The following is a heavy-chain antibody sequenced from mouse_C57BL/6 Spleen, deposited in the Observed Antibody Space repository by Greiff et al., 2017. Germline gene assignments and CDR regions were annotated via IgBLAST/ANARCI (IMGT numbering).Heavy chain of an antibody. CDR1: GYAFSSSW. CDR3: AREGDGSSPWYFDV. D-gene: IGHD1-1*01. CDR2: IYPGDGDT. V-gene: IGHV1-82*01. Sequence: QVQLKESGPELVKPGASVKISCKASGYAFSSSWMNWVKQRPGKGLEWIGRIYPGDGDTNYNGKFKGKATLTADKSSSTAYMQLSSLTSEDSAVYFCAREGDGSSPWYFDVWGTGTTVTVSS. J-gene: IGHJ1*03.